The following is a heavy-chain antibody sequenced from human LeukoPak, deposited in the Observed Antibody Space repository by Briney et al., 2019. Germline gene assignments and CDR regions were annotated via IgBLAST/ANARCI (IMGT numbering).Heavy chain of an antibody. J-gene: IGHJ4*02. CDR3: AKSWILWFGELFSYFDY. D-gene: IGHD3-10*01. CDR2: ISGSGGST. CDR1: GFTFSSYA. V-gene: IGHV3-23*01. Sequence: GGSLRLPCAASGFTFSSYAMSWVRQAPGKGLEWVSAISGSGGSTYYADSVKGRFTISRDNSKNTLYLQMNSLRAEDTAVYYCAKSWILWFGELFSYFDYWGQGTLVTVSS.